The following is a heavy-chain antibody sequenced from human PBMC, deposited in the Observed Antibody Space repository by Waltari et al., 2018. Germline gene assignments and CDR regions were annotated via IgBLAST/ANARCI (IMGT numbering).Heavy chain of an antibody. CDR1: GGSISSYY. CDR3: ASRGYCSGGSCYSDY. V-gene: IGHV4-4*07. CDR2: IYTSGST. Sequence: QVQLQESGPGLVKPSETLSLTCTVSGGSISSYYWSWIRQPAGKGLEWIGRIYTSGSTNYNPSLKSRVTMSVDTSKNQFSLKLSSVNAADTAVYYCASRGYCSGGSCYSDYWGQGTLVTVSS. D-gene: IGHD2-15*01. J-gene: IGHJ4*02.